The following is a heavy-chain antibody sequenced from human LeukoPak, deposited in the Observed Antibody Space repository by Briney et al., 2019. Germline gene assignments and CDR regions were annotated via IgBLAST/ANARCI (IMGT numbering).Heavy chain of an antibody. J-gene: IGHJ4*02. CDR3: ANYGSSIFGVANPYFDY. V-gene: IGHV3-23*01. CDR2: ISGSGGST. D-gene: IGHD3-3*01. Sequence: PGGSLRLSCAASGFTFSSYAMSWVRQAPGKGLEWVSAISGSGGSTYYADSVEGRFTISRDNSKNTLYLQMNSLRAEDTAVYYCANYGSSIFGVANPYFDYWGQGTLVTVSS. CDR1: GFTFSSYA.